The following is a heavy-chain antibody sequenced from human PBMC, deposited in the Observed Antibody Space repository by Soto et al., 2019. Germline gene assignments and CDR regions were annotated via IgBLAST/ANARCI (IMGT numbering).Heavy chain of an antibody. J-gene: IGHJ4*02. CDR1: GGSISSSSYY. Sequence: TLSLTCTVSGGSISSSSYYWGWIRQPTGKGLEWIGSIYYSGSTYYNPSLKSRVTISVDTSKNQFSLKLSSVTAADTAGYXXXXXXXXXXXVSCYRGCNDYRGQGTLVTVSS. CDR2: IYYSGST. D-gene: IGHD2-15*01. CDR3: XXXXXXXXXVSCYRGCNDY. V-gene: IGHV4-39*01.